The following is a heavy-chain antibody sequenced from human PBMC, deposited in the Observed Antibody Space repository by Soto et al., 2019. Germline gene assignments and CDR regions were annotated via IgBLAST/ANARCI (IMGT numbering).Heavy chain of an antibody. CDR1: GFTFSNYH. D-gene: IGHD3-10*01. CDR2: IRSSSSAK. V-gene: IGHV3-48*01. J-gene: IGHJ4*02. CDR3: AREEGSGSDSPY. Sequence: EVELVESGGGLVQPGGSLRLSCAASGFTFSNYHMNWVRQAPGKGLEWISCIRSSSSAKFYVDSVKGRFTISRDDSKNTLYLQMNSLTAEDTAVYYCAREEGSGSDSPYWGQGTLVTVSS.